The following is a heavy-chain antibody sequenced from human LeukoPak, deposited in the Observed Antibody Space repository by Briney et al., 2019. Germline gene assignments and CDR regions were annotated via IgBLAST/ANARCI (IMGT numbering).Heavy chain of an antibody. Sequence: GGSLRLSCAASEFTFNSYAMNWVRQAPGKGLEWASTISGSGDTTYYADSVRGRFTISRDKSKNTVILQMNSLRADDTAVYYCAKALRAAHRPVYTYYYMDVWGKGTTVTVSS. V-gene: IGHV3-23*01. D-gene: IGHD5/OR15-5a*01. J-gene: IGHJ6*03. CDR1: EFTFNSYA. CDR2: ISGSGDTT. CDR3: AKALRAAHRPVYTYYYMDV.